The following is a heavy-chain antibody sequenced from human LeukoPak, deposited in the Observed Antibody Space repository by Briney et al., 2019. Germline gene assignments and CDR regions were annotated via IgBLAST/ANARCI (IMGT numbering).Heavy chain of an antibody. CDR2: INTNTGNP. J-gene: IGHJ4*02. CDR1: GYSFISHA. Sequence: GASGKVSCKASGYSFISHAMNWVRQAPGQGLEWMGWINTNTGNPTYAQGFTGRFVFSLDTSVSTAYLQISSLKAEDTAFYYCATGRGVNGWDYWGQGTLVTVSS. D-gene: IGHD1-26*01. CDR3: ATGRGVNGWDY. V-gene: IGHV7-4-1*02.